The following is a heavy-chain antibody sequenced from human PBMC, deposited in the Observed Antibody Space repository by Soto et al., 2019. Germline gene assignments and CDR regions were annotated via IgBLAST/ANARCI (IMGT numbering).Heavy chain of an antibody. CDR3: ARFGNWNYGWFDP. J-gene: IGHJ5*02. CDR2: IYHSGST. Sequence: PSETVSPTCAVSGGSTSSSNWWSWVRQPPGKGLEWIGEIYHSGSTNYNPSLKSRVTISVDKSKNQFSLKLSSVTAADPALHSCARFGNWNYGWFDPWGQGTMLPVSS. D-gene: IGHD1-7*01. V-gene: IGHV4-4*02. CDR1: GGSTSSSNW.